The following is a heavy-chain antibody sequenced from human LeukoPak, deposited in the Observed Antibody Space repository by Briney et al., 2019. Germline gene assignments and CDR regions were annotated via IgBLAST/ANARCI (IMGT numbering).Heavy chain of an antibody. J-gene: IGHJ5*02. V-gene: IGHV4-59*01. CDR2: IYYSGST. D-gene: IGHD3-22*01. Sequence: PSETLSLTCTVSGGSISSYYWSWIRQPPGKGLEWIGYIYYSGSTNYNPSLKSRVTISVDTSKNQFSLKLSSVTAADTAVYYCARDQGVYDSSGYYYGVWFDPWGQGTLVTVSS. CDR3: ARDQGVYDSSGYYYGVWFDP. CDR1: GGSISSYY.